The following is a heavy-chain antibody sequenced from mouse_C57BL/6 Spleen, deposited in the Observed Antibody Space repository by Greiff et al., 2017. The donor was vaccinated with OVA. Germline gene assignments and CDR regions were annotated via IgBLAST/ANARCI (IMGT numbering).Heavy chain of an antibody. D-gene: IGHD1-1*01. Sequence: QVQLKESGAELVKPGASVKISCKASGYAFSSYWMNWVKQRPGKGLEWIGQIYPGDGDTNYNGKFKGKATLTADKSSSTAYMQLSSLTSEDSAVYFCARGDYYGSSYEVDYWGQGTSGTVSS. CDR3: ARGDYYGSSYEVDY. CDR2: IYPGDGDT. CDR1: GYAFSSYW. J-gene: IGHJ4*01. V-gene: IGHV1-80*01.